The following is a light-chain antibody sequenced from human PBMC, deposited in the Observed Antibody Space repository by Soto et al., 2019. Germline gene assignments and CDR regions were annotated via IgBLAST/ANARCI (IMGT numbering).Light chain of an antibody. CDR2: DVD. J-gene: IGLJ3*02. V-gene: IGLV2-14*03. CDR3: CAYTARTTLSWL. Sequence: QSALTQPTSVSGSPGQSITISCTGVSSDIGGYNHVSWYQQHPGNVPRLIIYDVDNRPLGISNRFSGSQSGNTASLSISGLQAEDEADYYCCAYTARTTLSWLFGGGTKLTVL. CDR1: SSDIGGYNH.